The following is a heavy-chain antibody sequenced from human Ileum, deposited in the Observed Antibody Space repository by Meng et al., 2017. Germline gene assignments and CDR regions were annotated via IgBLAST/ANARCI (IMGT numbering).Heavy chain of an antibody. CDR3: ATDGSRGSSKY. Sequence: QVQLVQSWSELKKPGASATVSCKASGYTFTSYTMNWVRQVPGQGLEWMGWINTNTGNPTYAQGFTGRFVFSLDTSVSTAYLQINSLKAEDTAVYYCATDGSRGSSKYWGQGTLVTVSS. J-gene: IGHJ4*02. CDR1: GYTFTSYT. CDR2: INTNTGNP. D-gene: IGHD2-15*01. V-gene: IGHV7-4-1*02.